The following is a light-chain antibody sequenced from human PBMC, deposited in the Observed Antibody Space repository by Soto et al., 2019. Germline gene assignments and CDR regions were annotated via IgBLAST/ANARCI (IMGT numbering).Light chain of an antibody. J-gene: IGKJ1*01. CDR1: QSVSNNY. CDR2: GAS. CDR3: QQYGNSLPWT. Sequence: EIVLTQSPGTLSLSPGERATLSCRASQSVSNNYLGWYQQKPGQAPRLLVYGASRRATGIADRFSGSGSGTDFTLTISGLEAEDFAVYYCQQYGNSLPWTFGQGTKVEIK. V-gene: IGKV3-20*01.